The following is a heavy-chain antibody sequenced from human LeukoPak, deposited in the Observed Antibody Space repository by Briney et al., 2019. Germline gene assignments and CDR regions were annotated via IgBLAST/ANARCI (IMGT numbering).Heavy chain of an antibody. V-gene: IGHV1-46*01. Sequence: GASVKVSCKASGYTFTSYYMHWVRQAPGQGLEWMGIINPTGGSTSYAQKFQGRVTMTRDTSTSTVYMELSSLRSEDTAVYYCASSTGGSYFLESWGQGTLVTVSS. J-gene: IGHJ4*02. D-gene: IGHD1-26*01. CDR1: GYTFTSYY. CDR3: ASSTGGSYFLES. CDR2: INPTGGST.